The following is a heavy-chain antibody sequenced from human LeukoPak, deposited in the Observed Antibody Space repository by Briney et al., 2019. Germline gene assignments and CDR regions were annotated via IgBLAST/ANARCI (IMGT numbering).Heavy chain of an antibody. CDR3: ASNQYSSGWYDWYYYYYYMDV. D-gene: IGHD6-19*01. CDR2: INSNSGGT. V-gene: IGHV1-2*02. CDR1: GYTFTGYY. Sequence: GASVKVSCKASGYTFTGYYIHWVRQAPGQGLEWMGWINSNSGGTNYAQKFQGRVTMTRDTSTTTAYMELNRLRSDDTAVYYCASNQYSSGWYDWYYYYYYMDVWGKGTTVTVSS. J-gene: IGHJ6*03.